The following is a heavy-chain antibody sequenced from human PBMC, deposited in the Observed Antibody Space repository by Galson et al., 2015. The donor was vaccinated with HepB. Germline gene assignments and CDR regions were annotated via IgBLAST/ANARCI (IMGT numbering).Heavy chain of an antibody. CDR1: GFNVSSYY. CDR2: IYSGGST. Sequence: SLRLSCAVSGFNVSSYYMTWVRQAPGKGLEWVSIIYSGGSTYYADSLKGRFTISRDNSKNTLYLQMNSLRPEDTAVYYCAREPAGEFVYYFDYWGQGALVTVSS. V-gene: IGHV3-66*02. J-gene: IGHJ4*02. CDR3: AREPAGEFVYYFDY. D-gene: IGHD6-19*01.